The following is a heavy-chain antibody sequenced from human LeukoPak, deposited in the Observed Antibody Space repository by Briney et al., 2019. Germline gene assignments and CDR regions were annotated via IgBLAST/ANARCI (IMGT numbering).Heavy chain of an antibody. V-gene: IGHV4-34*01. CDR1: GGSFSGYY. J-gene: IGHJ3*02. Sequence: PSETLSLTCAVYGGSFSGYYWSCIRQPPGKGLEWIGEINHSGSTNYNPSLKSRVTISVDTSKNQFSLKLSSVTAADTAVYYCARASYYAFDIWGQGTMVTVSS. D-gene: IGHD2-8*01. CDR3: ARASYYAFDI. CDR2: INHSGST.